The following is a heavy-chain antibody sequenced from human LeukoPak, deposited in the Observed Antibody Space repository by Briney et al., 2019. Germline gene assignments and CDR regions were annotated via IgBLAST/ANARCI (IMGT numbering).Heavy chain of an antibody. Sequence: PGGSLRLSCAASGFTVSSSYMSWVRQAPGKGLEWVSIIYSGGSTYYADSVEGRFTISRDNSKNTLYLQMNSLRGEDTAVYYCAREQDGGYDWGQGTLVTVSS. CDR1: GFTVSSSY. V-gene: IGHV3-53*01. CDR3: AREQDGGYD. D-gene: IGHD6-25*01. J-gene: IGHJ4*02. CDR2: IYSGGST.